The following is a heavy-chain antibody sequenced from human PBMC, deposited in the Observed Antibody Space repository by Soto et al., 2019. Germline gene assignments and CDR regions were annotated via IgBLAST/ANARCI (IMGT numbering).Heavy chain of an antibody. Sequence: EVQLLESGGGLVQPGGSLRVSCAASGFTFNNYAMTWVRQAPGKGLEWVSAISGGGATTSYADSVKGRFTVSRDGSKNTLYLQMSSLRAEDTALYYCAKGRGGSGSLTPRVDFWGQGTLVTVSS. D-gene: IGHD3-10*01. J-gene: IGHJ4*02. CDR1: GFTFNNYA. V-gene: IGHV3-23*01. CDR3: AKGRGGSGSLTPRVDF. CDR2: ISGGGATT.